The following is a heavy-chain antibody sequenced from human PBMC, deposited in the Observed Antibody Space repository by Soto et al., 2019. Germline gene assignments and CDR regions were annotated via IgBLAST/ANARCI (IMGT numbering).Heavy chain of an antibody. D-gene: IGHD3-3*01. V-gene: IGHV4-39*01. CDR2: IYYSGST. CDR1: GGSISSSSYY. Sequence: SETLSLTCTVSGGSISSSSYYWGWIRQPPGKGLEWIGSIYYSGSTYYNPSLKSRVTISVDTSKNQFSLKLSSVTAADTAVYYCARRDYDFWSGNNWFDPWGQGTLVTAPQ. J-gene: IGHJ5*02. CDR3: ARRDYDFWSGNNWFDP.